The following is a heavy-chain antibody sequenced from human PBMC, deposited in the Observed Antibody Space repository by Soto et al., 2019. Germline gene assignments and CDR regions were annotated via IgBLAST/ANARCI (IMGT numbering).Heavy chain of an antibody. Sequence: GGSLRLSCAASGFTFSSYSMNWVRQAPGKGLEWVSSISSSSSYIYYADSVKGRFTISRDNAKNSLYLQMNSLRAEDTAVYYCASPIAVAALRFDYYYGMDVWGQGTTVTVSS. CDR1: GFTFSSYS. D-gene: IGHD6-19*01. CDR3: ASPIAVAALRFDYYYGMDV. CDR2: ISSSSSYI. J-gene: IGHJ6*02. V-gene: IGHV3-21*01.